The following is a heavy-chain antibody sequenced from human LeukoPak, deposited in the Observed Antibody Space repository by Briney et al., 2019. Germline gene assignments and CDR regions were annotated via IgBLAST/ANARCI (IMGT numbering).Heavy chain of an antibody. Sequence: GGPLRLSCTASGFTFSDHFMDWVRQAPGKGLEWVGRTRNKANDYTTEHAASVRGRFSISRDDSTNSLYLQMHSLQTEDTAMYYCARERSSGSYFLGSFDNWGQGTLVTVSS. CDR3: ARERSSGSYFLGSFDN. V-gene: IGHV3-72*01. CDR2: TRNKANDYTT. CDR1: GFTFSDHF. J-gene: IGHJ4*02. D-gene: IGHD1-26*01.